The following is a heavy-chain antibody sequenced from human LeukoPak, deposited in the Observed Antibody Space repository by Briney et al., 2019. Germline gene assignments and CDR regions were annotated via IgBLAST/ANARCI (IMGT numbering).Heavy chain of an antibody. CDR2: IKQDGSEK. Sequence: PGGSLRLSCAVSGFTFSSYWMSWVRQAPGKGLEWVANIKQDGSEKYYVDSVKGRFAISRDNAKNSLYLQMNSLRAEDTAVYYCARGSSSSGYYYYFDYWGQGTLVTVSS. V-gene: IGHV3-7*01. CDR3: ARGSSSSGYYYYFDY. D-gene: IGHD3-22*01. J-gene: IGHJ4*02. CDR1: GFTFSSYW.